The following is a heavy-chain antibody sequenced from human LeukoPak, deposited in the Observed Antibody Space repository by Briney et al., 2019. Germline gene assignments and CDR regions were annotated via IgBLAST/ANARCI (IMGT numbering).Heavy chain of an antibody. V-gene: IGHV3-30*18. D-gene: IGHD3-3*01. CDR3: AKDLGVLRFLEWLTGMDV. J-gene: IGHJ6*02. CDR1: GFTFSSYG. Sequence: QPGRSLRLSCAASGFTFSSYGMHWVRQAPGKGLEWVAVISYDGSNKYYADSVKGRFTISRDNSKNTLYLQMNSLRAEDTAVYYCAKDLGVLRFLEWLTGMDVWGQGTTVTVSS. CDR2: ISYDGSNK.